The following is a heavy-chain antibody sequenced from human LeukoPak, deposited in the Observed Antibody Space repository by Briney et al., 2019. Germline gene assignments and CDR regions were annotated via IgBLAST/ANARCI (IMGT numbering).Heavy chain of an antibody. J-gene: IGHJ4*02. CDR1: GLTFSSYA. CDR3: ARDGSGGTCPGSYYFDY. D-gene: IGHD2-15*01. CDR2: ISYDGSNK. V-gene: IGHV3-30*04. Sequence: GGSLRLSCAASGLTFSSYAMHWVRQAPGKGLEWVAVISYDGSNKYYADSVKGRFTISRDNSKNTLYLQMNSLRAEDTAVYYCARDGSGGTCPGSYYFDYWGQGTLVTVSS.